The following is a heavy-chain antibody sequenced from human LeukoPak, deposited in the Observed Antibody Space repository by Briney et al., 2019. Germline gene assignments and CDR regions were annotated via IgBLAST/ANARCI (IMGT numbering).Heavy chain of an antibody. J-gene: IGHJ4*02. CDR2: INPNSGGT. V-gene: IGHV1-2*02. Sequence: ASVKVSCKASGYTFTGYYIHWLRQAPGQGLEWMGWINPNSGGTNYAQNFQGRVTMTGDTSISTAYMELSRLRSDDTAVYYCAMNIVAPSSFHDWGQGTLVTVSS. CDR1: GYTFTGYY. CDR3: AMNIVAPSSFHD. D-gene: IGHD5-12*01.